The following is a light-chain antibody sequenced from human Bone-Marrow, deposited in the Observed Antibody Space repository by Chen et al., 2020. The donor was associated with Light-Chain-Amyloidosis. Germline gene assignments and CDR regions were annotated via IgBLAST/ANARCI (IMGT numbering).Light chain of an antibody. CDR3: QSADSSGTYGVI. J-gene: IGLJ2*01. V-gene: IGLV3-25*03. Sequence: SYELTQPPSVSVSPGQTARITSSGDELPTKYAYWYQQKPGQAPVLVIHRDTERPSGISERFSGSSSGTTATLTISGVQAEDEADYHCQSADSSGTYGVIFGGGTKLTVL. CDR1: ELPTKY. CDR2: RDT.